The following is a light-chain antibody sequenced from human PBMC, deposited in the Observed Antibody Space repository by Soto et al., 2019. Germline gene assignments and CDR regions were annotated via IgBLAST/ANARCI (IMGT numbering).Light chain of an antibody. CDR2: EGS. CDR3: CSYAGSSTYV. J-gene: IGLJ1*01. V-gene: IGLV2-23*01. CDR1: SSDVGSYNL. Sequence: QSMLTQPASVSGSSGQSITISCTGTSSDVGSYNLVSWYQQHPGKAPKLMIYEGSKRPSGVSNRFSGSKSGNTASLTISGLQAEDEADYYCCSYAGSSTYVFGTGTKVTVL.